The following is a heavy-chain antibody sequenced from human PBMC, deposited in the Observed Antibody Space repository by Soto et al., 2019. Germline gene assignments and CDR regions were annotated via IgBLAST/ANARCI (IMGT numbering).Heavy chain of an antibody. CDR2: ISSSSSYI. J-gene: IGHJ6*03. Sequence: GGSLRLSCAASGFTFSSYSMNWVRQAPGKGLGWVSSISSSSSYIYYADSVKGRFTISRDNAKNSLYLQMNSLRAEDTAVYYCARDDPATIYYYYYMDVWGKGTTVTVSS. CDR3: ARDDPATIYYYYYMDV. CDR1: GFTFSSYS. V-gene: IGHV3-21*01. D-gene: IGHD5-12*01.